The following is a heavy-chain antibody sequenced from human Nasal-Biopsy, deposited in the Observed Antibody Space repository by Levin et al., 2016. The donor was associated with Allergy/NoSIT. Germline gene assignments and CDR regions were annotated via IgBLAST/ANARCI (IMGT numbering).Heavy chain of an antibody. CDR2: IRSRSSGETK. Sequence: GGSLRLSCAASGISFSDAWMSWVRQAPGKGLEWIGLIRSRSSGETKEYAASVRGRFALSRDDAKRIAFLQMNSLKSEDTAVYYCSRDCAGGTCSGPLYDALDVWGQGTTVTVSS. CDR1: GISFSDAW. J-gene: IGHJ6*02. CDR3: SRDCAGGTCSGPLYDALDV. V-gene: IGHV3-49*04. D-gene: IGHD2-8*02.